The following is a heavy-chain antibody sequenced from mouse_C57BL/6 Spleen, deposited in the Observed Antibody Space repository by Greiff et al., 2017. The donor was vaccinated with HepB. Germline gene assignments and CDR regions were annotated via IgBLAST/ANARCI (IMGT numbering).Heavy chain of an antibody. CDR1: GFTFSSYA. Sequence: EVKVVESGGGLVKPGGSLKLSCAASGFTFSSYAMSWVRQTPEKRLEWVATISDGGSYTYYPDNVKGRFTISRDNAKNNLYLQMSHLKSEDTAMYYCARDRGGRGYAMDYWGQGTSVTVSS. J-gene: IGHJ4*01. CDR3: ARDRGGRGYAMDY. D-gene: IGHD3-1*01. CDR2: ISDGGSYT. V-gene: IGHV5-4*01.